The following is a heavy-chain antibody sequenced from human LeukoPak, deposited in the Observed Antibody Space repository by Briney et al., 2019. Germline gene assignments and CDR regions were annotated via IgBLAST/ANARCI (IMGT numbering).Heavy chain of an antibody. CDR3: ARAGYYYDSSGLNWFDP. Sequence: SETLSLTCTFSGGSISSYYWSWIRQPAGKGLEWIGRIYTSGSTNYNPSLKSRVTMSVDTSKNQFSLKLSSVTAADTAVYYCARAGYYYDSSGLNWFDPWGQGTRVTVSS. D-gene: IGHD3-22*01. J-gene: IGHJ5*02. CDR2: IYTSGST. CDR1: GGSISSYY. V-gene: IGHV4-4*07.